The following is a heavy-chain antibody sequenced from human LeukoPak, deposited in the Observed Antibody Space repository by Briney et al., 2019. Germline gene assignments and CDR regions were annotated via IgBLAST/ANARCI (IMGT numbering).Heavy chain of an antibody. D-gene: IGHD3-22*01. J-gene: IGHJ1*01. CDR3: AALRYYYDSSGPPSKYFQH. CDR1: GGSISSYY. Sequence: PSETLSLTCTVSGGSISSYYWSWIRQPPGKGLEWIGYIYYSGSTNYNPSLKSRVTISVDTSKNQFSLKLSSVTAADTAVYYCAALRYYYDSSGPPSKYFQHWGQGTLVTVSS. V-gene: IGHV4-59*01. CDR2: IYYSGST.